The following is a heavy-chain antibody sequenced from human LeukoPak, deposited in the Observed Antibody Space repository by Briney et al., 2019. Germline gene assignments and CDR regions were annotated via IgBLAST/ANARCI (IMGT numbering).Heavy chain of an antibody. Sequence: GGSLRLSCAASGFTFSSFAMSWVRQAPGKGLEWVSAISGSGGSTYYADSVKGRFTISRDNSKDTLFLQMNSLRAEDTAVYYCAKDRSCTGSSCNVGSWGQGTMVTVSS. D-gene: IGHD2-2*01. J-gene: IGHJ3*01. V-gene: IGHV3-23*01. CDR2: ISGSGGST. CDR3: AKDRSCTGSSCNVGS. CDR1: GFTFSSFA.